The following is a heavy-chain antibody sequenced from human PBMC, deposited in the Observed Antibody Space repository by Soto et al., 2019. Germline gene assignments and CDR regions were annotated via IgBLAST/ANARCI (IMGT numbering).Heavy chain of an antibody. D-gene: IGHD4-17*01. CDR3: AKDMSIDYGVPSDAFDI. Sequence: EVQLVESGGGLVQPGRSLRLSCAASGFTFDDYAMHWVRQAPGKGLEWVSGISWNSGSIGYADSVKGRFTISRDNAKNSLYLQMNSLRADDTALYYCAKDMSIDYGVPSDAFDIWGQGTMVTVSS. CDR1: GFTFDDYA. CDR2: ISWNSGSI. J-gene: IGHJ3*02. V-gene: IGHV3-9*01.